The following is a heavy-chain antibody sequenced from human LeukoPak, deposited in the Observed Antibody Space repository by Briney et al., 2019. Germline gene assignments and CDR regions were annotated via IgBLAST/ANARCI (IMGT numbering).Heavy chain of an antibody. CDR3: ARGLDSSSSY. J-gene: IGHJ4*02. V-gene: IGHV4-38-2*02. D-gene: IGHD6-6*01. Sequence: SETLSLTCTVSGYSVSSASYWTWIRQPPGKGLEWIGSIYYGGSTYYTPSLKSRVTISVDTSKNQLSLKLSSVTAADTAVYYCARGLDSSSSYWGQGTLVTVSS. CDR1: GYSVSSASY. CDR2: IYYGGST.